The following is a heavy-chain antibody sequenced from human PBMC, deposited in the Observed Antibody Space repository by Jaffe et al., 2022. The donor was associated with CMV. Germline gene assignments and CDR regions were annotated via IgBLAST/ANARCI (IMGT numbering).Heavy chain of an antibody. CDR1: GYTFSIYA. D-gene: IGHD6-13*01. V-gene: IGHV1-3*01. CDR3: ARGEGSSNWYGFGY. CDR2: VNPANGYT. Sequence: QVHLVQSGAEVKKPGASVKVSCKASGYTFSIYAMHWVRQAPGQRPEWMGWVNPANGYTKYSQNFQGRVTITRDTAASTAYMELSSLGSEDTAVYYCARGEGSSNWYGFGYWGQGTVVTVSS. J-gene: IGHJ4*02.